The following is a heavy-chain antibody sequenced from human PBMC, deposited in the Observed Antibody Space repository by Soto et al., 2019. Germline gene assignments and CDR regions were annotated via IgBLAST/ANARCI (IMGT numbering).Heavy chain of an antibody. D-gene: IGHD2-15*01. V-gene: IGHV3-33*01. CDR3: ASDDCSGGSCNAY. Sequence: QVQLVESGGGVVQPGRSLRLSCAASGFSFSTYDMFWVRQAPGKGLAWVTVIWYDGSKEYYADSVKGRFIISRDNSKNTLYLQMNSLRAEDTAVYYCASDDCSGGSCNAYWGQGTLVTVSS. CDR2: IWYDGSKE. J-gene: IGHJ4*02. CDR1: GFSFSTYD.